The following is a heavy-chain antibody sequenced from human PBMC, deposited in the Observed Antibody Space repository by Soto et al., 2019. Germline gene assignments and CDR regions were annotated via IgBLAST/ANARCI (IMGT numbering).Heavy chain of an antibody. V-gene: IGHV4-30-4*01. D-gene: IGHD3-3*01. CDR3: ARGQVYDFWSGYFFPTPNWFDP. Sequence: PSETLSLTCTVSGGSISSGDYYWSWIRQPPGKGLEWIGYIYYSGSTYYNPSLKSRVTISVDTSKNQFSLKLSSVTAADTAVYYCARGQVYDFWSGYFFPTPNWFDPWGQGTLVTVSS. CDR2: IYYSGST. CDR1: GGSISSGDYY. J-gene: IGHJ5*02.